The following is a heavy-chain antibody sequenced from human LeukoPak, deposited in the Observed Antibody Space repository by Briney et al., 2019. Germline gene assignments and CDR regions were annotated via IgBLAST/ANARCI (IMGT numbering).Heavy chain of an antibody. J-gene: IGHJ4*02. CDR2: INPNSGGT. Sequence: ASVKVSCKASGYTFTGYYMHWVRQAPGQGLEWMGRINPNSGGTNYAQKFQGRVTMTRDTSISTAYMELSRLRSGDTAVYYCARDLVYYDSSGYYDYWGQGTLVTVSS. D-gene: IGHD3-22*01. CDR1: GYTFTGYY. CDR3: ARDLVYYDSSGYYDY. V-gene: IGHV1-2*06.